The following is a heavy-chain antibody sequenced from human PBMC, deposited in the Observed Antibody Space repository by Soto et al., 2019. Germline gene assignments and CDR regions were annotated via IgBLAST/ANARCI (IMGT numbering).Heavy chain of an antibody. CDR2: INPSGGST. CDR3: ASGGTQDSSGSYYAPSHY. D-gene: IGHD3-22*01. J-gene: IGHJ4*02. V-gene: IGHV1-46*01. CDR1: GYTFTSYY. Sequence: ASVKVSCKASGYTFTSYYMHWVRQAPGQGLEWMGIINPSGGSTSYAQKFQGRVTMTRDTSTSTVYMELSSLRSEDTAVYYCASGGTQDSSGSYYAPSHYWGQGPLVTVSS.